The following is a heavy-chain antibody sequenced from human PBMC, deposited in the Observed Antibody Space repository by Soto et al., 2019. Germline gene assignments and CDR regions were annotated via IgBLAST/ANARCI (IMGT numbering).Heavy chain of an antibody. CDR2: INAGNGST. J-gene: IGHJ5*02. D-gene: IGHD2-2*01. Sequence: ASVKVSCKASGYTFTSYAMHWVRQAPGQRLEWMGWINAGNGSTKYSQKFQGRVTITSDTSASIAYMELSSLRSEDTAVYYCARGISETIVVVPAATEGWFDPWGQGTLVTVSS. CDR3: ARGISETIVVVPAATEGWFDP. V-gene: IGHV1-3*01. CDR1: GYTFTSYA.